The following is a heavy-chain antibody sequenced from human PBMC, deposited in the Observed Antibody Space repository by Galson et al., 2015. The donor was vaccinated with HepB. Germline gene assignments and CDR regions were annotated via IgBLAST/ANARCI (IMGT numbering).Heavy chain of an antibody. V-gene: IGHV3-30*18. CDR2: ISHDGGNK. J-gene: IGHJ6*02. D-gene: IGHD6-19*01. Sequence: SLRLSCAASGFTFSSYCMHWVRQAPGQGLEWVAVISHDGGNKYYADSVKGRFTISRDNSKNTLYLQLNSLRAEDTAVYYRAKDLGIAVAGPQNYYYYGIDVWGQGTPVTVSS. CDR3: AKDLGIAVAGPQNYYYYGIDV. CDR1: GFTFSSYC.